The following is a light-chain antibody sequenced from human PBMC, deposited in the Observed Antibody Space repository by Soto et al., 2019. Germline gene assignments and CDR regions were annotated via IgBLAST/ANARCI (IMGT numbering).Light chain of an antibody. J-gene: IGKJ3*01. CDR2: DTS. V-gene: IGKV3-20*01. CDR1: QSVRSNY. Sequence: IVLTQSPGTLSLSPGERATLSCRTSQSVRSNYLAWYQQKPGQAPRLLIYDTSTRANGIPDRFSGSGSGTEFTLTISRLEPEDFAVYYCQQSGSSLFTFGPGTKVDIK. CDR3: QQSGSSLFT.